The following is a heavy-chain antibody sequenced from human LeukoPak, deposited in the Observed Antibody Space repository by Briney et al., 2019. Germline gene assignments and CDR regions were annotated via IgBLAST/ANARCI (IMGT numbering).Heavy chain of an antibody. CDR1: GGSISSYY. J-gene: IGHJ4*02. CDR2: IHSSGST. Sequence: SETLSLTCTVSGGSISSYYWSWIRQPPGKGLEWIAYIHSSGSTNYNPSLKSRVAISVDTSRNHFSLKLSSVTAADTAVSYCARQDNDYPYYFDFWGQGTLVTVSS. D-gene: IGHD4-11*01. V-gene: IGHV4-59*08. CDR3: ARQDNDYPYYFDF.